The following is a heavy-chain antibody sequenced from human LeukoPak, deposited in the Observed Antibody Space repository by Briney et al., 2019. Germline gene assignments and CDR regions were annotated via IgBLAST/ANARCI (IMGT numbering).Heavy chain of an antibody. Sequence: ASVKVSCKASGGTFSSYAISRVRQAPGQGLEWMGGIIPIFGTANYAQKLQGRVTMTTDTSTSTAYMELRSLRSDDTAVYYCARSRGGSYTFDYWGQGTLVTVSS. V-gene: IGHV1-69*05. CDR3: ARSRGGSYTFDY. J-gene: IGHJ4*02. D-gene: IGHD1-26*01. CDR1: GGTFSSYA. CDR2: IIPIFGTA.